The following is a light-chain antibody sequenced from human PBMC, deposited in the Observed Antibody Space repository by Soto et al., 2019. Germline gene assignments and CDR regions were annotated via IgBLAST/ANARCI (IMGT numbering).Light chain of an antibody. J-gene: IGKJ4*01. CDR2: GAS. V-gene: IGKV3-15*01. CDR3: QQYNSWPLT. Sequence: EIVITQSPSTLSVSPGERATLSCRASQSVSSNLAWYQQKPGQAPRLLIYGASTRATGIPARFSGSGSGTEFTLTISSLQSEDFAVYYCQQYNSWPLTFGGGTKVDI. CDR1: QSVSSN.